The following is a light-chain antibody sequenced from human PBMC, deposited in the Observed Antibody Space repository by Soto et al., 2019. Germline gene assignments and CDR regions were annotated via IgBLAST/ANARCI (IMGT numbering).Light chain of an antibody. J-gene: IGKJ4*01. CDR3: QRYGTSLPLT. CDR1: QSVSSNY. V-gene: IGKV3-20*01. CDR2: GAS. Sequence: EIVLTQSPGTLSLSPGDRATLSCRASQSVSSNYLAWYQQKPGQAPRLLIYGASSRATGIPDRFSGSGSGTDFTLTISGLEPEDFAVYYCQRYGTSLPLTFGGGTKVEIK.